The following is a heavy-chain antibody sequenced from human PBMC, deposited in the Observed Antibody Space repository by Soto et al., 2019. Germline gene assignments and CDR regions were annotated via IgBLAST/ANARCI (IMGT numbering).Heavy chain of an antibody. V-gene: IGHV3-30-3*01. CDR3: ARDGRNAFDM. Sequence: PGGSLRLSCAASGFTFSSYAMHWVRQAPGKGLEWVAVISYDGSNKYYADSVKGRFTISRDNSENTLYLQMNSQKTEDTAVYYCARDGRNAFDMWGQGTMVTVSS. CDR2: ISYDGSNK. J-gene: IGHJ3*02. CDR1: GFTFSSYA.